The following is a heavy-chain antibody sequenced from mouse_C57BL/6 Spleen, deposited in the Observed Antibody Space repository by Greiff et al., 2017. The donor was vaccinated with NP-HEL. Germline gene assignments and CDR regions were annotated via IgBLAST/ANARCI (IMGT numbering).Heavy chain of an antibody. Sequence: QVQLKESGPGLVAPSQSLSITCTVSGFSLTSYAISWVRQPPGKGLEWLGVIWTGGGTNYYSALKSRLSISKDNSKSQVFLKMNSLQTDDTARYYCARITTVVANWYVDVWGTGTTVTVSS. CDR3: ARITTVVANWYVDV. CDR2: IWTGGGT. CDR1: GFSLTSYA. D-gene: IGHD1-1*01. J-gene: IGHJ1*03. V-gene: IGHV2-9-1*01.